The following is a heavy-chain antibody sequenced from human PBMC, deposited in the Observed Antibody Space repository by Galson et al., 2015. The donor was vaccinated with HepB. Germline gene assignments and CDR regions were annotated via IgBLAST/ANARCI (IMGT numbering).Heavy chain of an antibody. J-gene: IGHJ5*02. D-gene: IGHD6-19*01. CDR3: TTDVYFSSYWSWIAP. CDR1: GFTFSNTW. CDR2: IKSKTDGGTT. Sequence: SLRLSCAASGFTFSNTWMSWVRQAPGRGLEWVGHIKSKTDGGTTDYAAPVKGRFTISRDDSKDTLYLQMNSLKTDDTAVYYCTTDVYFSSYWSWIAPWGQGTLVTVSS. V-gene: IGHV3-15*01.